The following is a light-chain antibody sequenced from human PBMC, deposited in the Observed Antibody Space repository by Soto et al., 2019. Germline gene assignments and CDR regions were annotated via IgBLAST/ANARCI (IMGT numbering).Light chain of an antibody. CDR3: QQYNSYWT. V-gene: IGKV1-5*01. CDR2: DAS. J-gene: IGKJ1*01. Sequence: DIQMTLSPSSLSASVGDRVTITCRTSQSISNYLNWYQQKPGKAPKLLIYDASTLESGVPSRFSGRGSGTEFTLTISSLQPDDFATYYCQQYNSYWTFGQGTKVDIK. CDR1: QSISNY.